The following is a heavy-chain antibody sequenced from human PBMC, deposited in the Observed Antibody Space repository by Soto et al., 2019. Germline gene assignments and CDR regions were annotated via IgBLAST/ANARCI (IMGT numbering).Heavy chain of an antibody. V-gene: IGHV3-33*01. CDR2: IWYDGRIK. Sequence: VHLVESGGGVVQPGRSLRLSCAAAGSTFSYYGMNWVRQAPGKGPEWVAVIWYDGRIKYYAESVKGRFSISRDNSKNTLYLNMNSLRTEDTAVYYCARDGGSHGPSYFDSWGQGSQVIVSS. CDR3: ARDGGSHGPSYFDS. CDR1: GSTFSYYG. D-gene: IGHD3-16*01. J-gene: IGHJ4*02.